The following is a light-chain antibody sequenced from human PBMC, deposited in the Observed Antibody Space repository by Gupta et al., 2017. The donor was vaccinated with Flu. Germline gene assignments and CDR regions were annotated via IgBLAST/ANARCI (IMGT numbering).Light chain of an antibody. J-gene: IGLJ1*01. V-gene: IGLV2-14*03. CDR2: DVS. CDR3: SSYTSSSTEV. CDR1: SSYVGGYDY. Sequence: QAALNQPASVSGSPGQSITISCTGSSSYVGGYDYVSWYQQHAGKAPKLIIHDVSHRPSGISNRVSGSKSGLTASLTITGLQTDDEADYYCSSYTSSSTEVFGSGTKVTVL.